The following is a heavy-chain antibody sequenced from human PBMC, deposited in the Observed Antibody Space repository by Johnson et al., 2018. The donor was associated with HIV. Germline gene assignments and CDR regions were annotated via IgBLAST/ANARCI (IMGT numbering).Heavy chain of an antibody. CDR1: GFIFSDYY. Sequence: VLLVESGGGLVQPGGSLRLSCAASGFIFSDYYMSWIRQAPERGLEWVSYISSGGGTIYYADSVKGRFTISRDNAKNSLYLQMNSLRAEDTAVYYCARIPGSGWEHDAFDIWGQGRMVTVSS. V-gene: IGHV3-11*04. CDR2: ISSGGGTI. D-gene: IGHD6-19*01. J-gene: IGHJ3*02. CDR3: ARIPGSGWEHDAFDI.